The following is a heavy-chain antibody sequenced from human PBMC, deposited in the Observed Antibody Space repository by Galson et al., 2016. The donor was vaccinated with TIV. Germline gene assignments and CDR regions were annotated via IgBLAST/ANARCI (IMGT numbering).Heavy chain of an antibody. CDR2: ISGTASTT. J-gene: IGHJ4*02. D-gene: IGHD7-27*01. CDR3: ARFLKLGTIDY. Sequence: SLRLSCAASGFTFGAYAMNWVRQAPGKGLEWVSTISGTASTTYYADSVKGRFTISRDNSKNTLDLQMDSLRAEDTAIYYCARFLKLGTIDYWGQGTLVTVSS. V-gene: IGHV3-23*01. CDR1: GFTFGAYA.